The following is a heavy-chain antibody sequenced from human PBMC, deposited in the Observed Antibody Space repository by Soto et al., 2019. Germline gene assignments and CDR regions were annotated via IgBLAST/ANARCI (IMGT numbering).Heavy chain of an antibody. CDR3: AKEEGYYDSSGYYYQNYYYGMDV. J-gene: IGHJ6*02. CDR2: ISYDGSNK. V-gene: IGHV3-30*18. D-gene: IGHD3-22*01. Sequence: GGSLRLSCAASGFTFSSYGMHWVRQAPGKGLEWVAVISYDGSNKYYVDSVKGRFTISRDNSKNTLYLQMNSLRAEDTAVYYCAKEEGYYDSSGYYYQNYYYGMDVWGQGTTVTVSS. CDR1: GFTFSSYG.